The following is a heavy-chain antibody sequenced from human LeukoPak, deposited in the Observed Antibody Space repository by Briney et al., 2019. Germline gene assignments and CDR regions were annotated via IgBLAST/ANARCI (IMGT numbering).Heavy chain of an antibody. V-gene: IGHV1-2*02. CDR1: GYTFTGYY. CDR3: ARGRVAYSSGWYMGD. D-gene: IGHD6-19*01. CDR2: INTNSGNT. Sequence: ASVKVSCKASGYTFTGYYMHWVRQAPGQGLEWMGWINTNSGNTNSEQKFQGRVTMTTDTSTSTAYRELRSRRSDDTAVYYCARGRVAYSSGWYMGDWGQGTLVTVSS. J-gene: IGHJ4*02.